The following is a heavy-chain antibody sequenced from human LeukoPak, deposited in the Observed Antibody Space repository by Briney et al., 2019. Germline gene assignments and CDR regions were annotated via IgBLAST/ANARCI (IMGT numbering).Heavy chain of an antibody. CDR2: IYHSGST. CDR1: GGSISSSNW. Sequence: SETLSLTCAVSGGSISSSNWWSWVRQPPGKGLEWIGEIYHSGSTNYNPSLKSRVTISVDKSKNQFSLKLSSVTAADTAVYYCAANYYDSSGYSSFDYWGQGTLVTVSS. V-gene: IGHV4-4*02. CDR3: AANYYDSSGYSSFDY. D-gene: IGHD3-22*01. J-gene: IGHJ4*02.